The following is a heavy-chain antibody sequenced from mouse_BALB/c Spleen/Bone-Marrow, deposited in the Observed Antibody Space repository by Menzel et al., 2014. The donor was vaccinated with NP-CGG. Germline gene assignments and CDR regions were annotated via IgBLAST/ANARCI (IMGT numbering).Heavy chain of an antibody. D-gene: IGHD2-3*01. CDR1: GYTFTSYV. CDR2: INPYNDGT. Sequence: VQLQQSGPELVKPGASVKMSCKDSGYTFTSYVMHWVKQKHAQGLEWIGHINPYNDGTKYNERFKGKATLTSDKSSSTAYMELSSLTSEDSAVYYCARDYDNLAWFAYWGQGTLVTVSA. V-gene: IGHV1-14*01. CDR3: ARDYDNLAWFAY. J-gene: IGHJ3*01.